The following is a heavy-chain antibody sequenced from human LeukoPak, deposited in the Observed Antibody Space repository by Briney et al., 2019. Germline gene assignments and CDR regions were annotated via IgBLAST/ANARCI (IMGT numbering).Heavy chain of an antibody. CDR2: VNPDSGRT. D-gene: IGHD3-10*01. CDR3: SRAPSMIQGVITTGAPYYFDY. J-gene: IGHJ4*02. V-gene: IGHV1-2*02. CDR1: GYTFTGYF. Sequence: GASVKVSCKASGYTFTGYFIHWVRQAPGQGLEWMGWVNPDSGRTNYAQKFQGRVSMTRDTSISTGYMELSRLKSDDTAMYYCSRAPSMIQGVITTGAPYYFDYWGQGTLVTVSS.